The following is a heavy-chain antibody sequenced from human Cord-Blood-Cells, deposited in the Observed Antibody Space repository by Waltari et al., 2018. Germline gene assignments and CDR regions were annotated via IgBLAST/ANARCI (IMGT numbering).Heavy chain of an antibody. V-gene: IGHV1-2*02. J-gene: IGHJ3*02. CDR3: ARPGIAAAGTFAFDI. D-gene: IGHD6-13*01. Sequence: QVQLVQSWAEVKKPGASVKVSCKASGYTFTGYYMHWVRQAPGQGLEWMGWINPNSGGTNYAQKFQGRVTMTRDTSISTAYMELSRLRSDDTAVYYCARPGIAAAGTFAFDIWGQGTMVTVSS. CDR2: INPNSGGT. CDR1: GYTFTGYY.